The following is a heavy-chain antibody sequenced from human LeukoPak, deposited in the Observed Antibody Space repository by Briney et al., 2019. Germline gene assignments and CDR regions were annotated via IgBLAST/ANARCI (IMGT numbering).Heavy chain of an antibody. CDR1: GGSISSGSYY. D-gene: IGHD3-10*01. J-gene: IGHJ5*02. CDR2: IYTSGST. CDR3: ARESYYGSGSYWFDP. Sequence: SETLSLTCTVSGGSISSGSYYWSWIRQPAGTGLEWIGRIYTSGSTNYNPSLKSRVTMSVDTSKNQFSLKLSSVTAADTAVYYCARESYYGSGSYWFDPWGQGTLVTVSS. V-gene: IGHV4-61*02.